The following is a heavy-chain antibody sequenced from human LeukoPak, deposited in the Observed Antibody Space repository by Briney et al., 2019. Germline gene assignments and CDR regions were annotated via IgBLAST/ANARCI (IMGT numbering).Heavy chain of an antibody. CDR1: GFTFSDYG. CDR2: IWYDGTNK. J-gene: IGHJ4*02. Sequence: PGGSLRLSCAASGFTFSDYGIHWVRQAPGKGLEWVAVIWYDGTNKYYADSVKGRFTISRDNSKNTLYLQMNSLRAEDTAVYYCARDRRRRWEPIYYFDCWGQGTPVTVSS. V-gene: IGHV3-33*01. CDR3: ARDRRRRWEPIYYFDC. D-gene: IGHD1-26*01.